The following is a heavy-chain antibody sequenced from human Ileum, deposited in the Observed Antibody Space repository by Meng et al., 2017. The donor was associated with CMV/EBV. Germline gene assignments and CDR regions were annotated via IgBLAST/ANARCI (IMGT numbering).Heavy chain of an antibody. CDR1: GFTLDDYG. Sequence: GESLKISCAASGFTLDDYGMSWVRQAPGKGLEWVSGINWNGGSTGYADSVKGRFTISRDNAKNSLYLQMNSLRAEDTALYYCARGWRGYCSSTSCYRNFDYWGQGTLVTVSS. J-gene: IGHJ4*02. CDR3: ARGWRGYCSSTSCYRNFDY. V-gene: IGHV3-20*04. CDR2: INWNGGST. D-gene: IGHD2-2*02.